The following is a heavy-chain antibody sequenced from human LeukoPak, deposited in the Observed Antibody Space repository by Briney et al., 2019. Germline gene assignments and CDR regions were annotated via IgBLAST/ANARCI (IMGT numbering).Heavy chain of an antibody. CDR2: ISAYNGNT. CDR1: GYTFTSYG. CDR3: ARDTPRYCSGGSCYLVGYFDY. J-gene: IGHJ4*02. D-gene: IGHD2-15*01. Sequence: ASVKVSCTASGYTFTSYGISWVRQAPGQGLEWMGWISAYNGNTNYAQKLQGRVTMTTDTSTSTAYMELRSLRSDDTAVYYCARDTPRYCSGGSCYLVGYFDYWGQGTLVTVSS. V-gene: IGHV1-18*01.